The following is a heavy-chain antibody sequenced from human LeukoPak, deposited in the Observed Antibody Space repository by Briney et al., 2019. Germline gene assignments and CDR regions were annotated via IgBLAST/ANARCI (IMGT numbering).Heavy chain of an antibody. J-gene: IGHJ4*02. CDR1: GFTFSGYS. CDR3: AKDRSESYFYFDF. CDR2: INSISSAI. V-gene: IGHV3-48*04. D-gene: IGHD1-26*01. Sequence: GGSLRLSCAASGFTFSGYSMNWVRQAPGKGLEWISYINSISSAIYYADSVQGRFTISRDNAKNSLYLQMNSLRAEDTAMYYCAKDRSESYFYFDFWGQGALVTVSS.